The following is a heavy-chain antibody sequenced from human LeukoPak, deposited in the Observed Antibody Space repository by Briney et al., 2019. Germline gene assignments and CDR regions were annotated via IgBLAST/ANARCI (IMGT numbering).Heavy chain of an antibody. CDR1: GFTFSSYS. V-gene: IGHV3-21*01. CDR3: ARDQKAARKIYGMDV. Sequence: PGGSLRLSCAASGFTFSSYSMNWVRQAPGKGLEWVSCISSSSSYIYYADSVKGRFTISRDNAKNSLYLQMNSLRAEDTAVYYCARDQKAARKIYGMDVWGQGTTVTVSS. D-gene: IGHD6-6*01. CDR2: ISSSSSYI. J-gene: IGHJ6*02.